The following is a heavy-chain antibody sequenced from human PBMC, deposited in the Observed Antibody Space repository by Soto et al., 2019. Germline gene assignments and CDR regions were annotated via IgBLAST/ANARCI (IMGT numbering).Heavy chain of an antibody. CDR2: ISSSSSYI. CDR3: ARVSSSGWYVDLDY. V-gene: IGHV3-21*01. D-gene: IGHD6-19*01. Sequence: PGGSLRLSCAAPGFTFSSWAMSWVRQAPGKGLEWVSSISSSSSYIYYADSVKGRFTISRDNAKNSLYLQMNSLRAEDTAVYYCARVSSSGWYVDLDYWGQGTLVTVSS. CDR1: GFTFSSWA. J-gene: IGHJ4*02.